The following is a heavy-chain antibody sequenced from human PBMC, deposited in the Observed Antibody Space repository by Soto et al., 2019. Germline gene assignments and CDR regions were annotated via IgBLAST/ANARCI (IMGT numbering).Heavy chain of an antibody. J-gene: IGHJ4*02. CDR3: AHRFTIFGVVGFDY. D-gene: IGHD3-3*01. CDR2: IYWDDDK. V-gene: IGHV2-5*02. Sequence: GLDLEWLALIYWDDDKRYSPSLKSRLTITKDTSKNQVVLTMTNMDPVDTATYYCAHRFTIFGVVGFDYWGQGTLVTVSS.